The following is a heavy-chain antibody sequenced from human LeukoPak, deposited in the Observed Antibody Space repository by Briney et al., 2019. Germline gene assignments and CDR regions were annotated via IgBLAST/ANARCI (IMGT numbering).Heavy chain of an antibody. CDR2: IKEDGSEK. Sequence: GGSLRLSCAASGFTFSSYWMSWFRQAPGKGLEWVANIKEDGSEKYYVDSVKGRFTISRDNAKNSLFLQMNSLRAEDTAVYYCARDRGIAPSGTYYYYGMDVWGKGTTVTVSS. D-gene: IGHD6-13*01. V-gene: IGHV3-7*03. CDR3: ARDRGIAPSGTYYYYGMDV. CDR1: GFTFSSYW. J-gene: IGHJ6*04.